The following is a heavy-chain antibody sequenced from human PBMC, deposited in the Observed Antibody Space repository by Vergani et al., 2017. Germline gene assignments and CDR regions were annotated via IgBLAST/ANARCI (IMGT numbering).Heavy chain of an antibody. CDR1: GFTFGHYA. CDR2: IRSKAYGGTT. J-gene: IGHJ3*02. Sequence: EVQLVESGGGLVQPGRSLTLSCPASGFTFGHYAMSWFRQAPGNGLECVGFIRSKAYGGTTEYAASVKGRFTISRDDSKSIAYLQMNSLKTEDTAVYYCTRGDYGGNSDAFDIWGQGTMVTVSS. CDR3: TRGDYGGNSDAFDI. D-gene: IGHD4-23*01. V-gene: IGHV3-49*03.